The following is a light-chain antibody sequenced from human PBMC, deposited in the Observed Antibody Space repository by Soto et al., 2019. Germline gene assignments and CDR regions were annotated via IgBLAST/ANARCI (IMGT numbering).Light chain of an antibody. Sequence: QSVLTQPPSASGTPGQRITISCSGSSSNIGRNTVNWYQQLPGAAPKLLIYSNNQRPSGVPDRFSGSKSGTSASLAISGLQSEDEADYYCAAWDDSLKGVFGGGPKVTVL. V-gene: IGLV1-44*01. CDR3: AAWDDSLKGV. CDR2: SNN. CDR1: SSNIGRNT. J-gene: IGLJ3*02.